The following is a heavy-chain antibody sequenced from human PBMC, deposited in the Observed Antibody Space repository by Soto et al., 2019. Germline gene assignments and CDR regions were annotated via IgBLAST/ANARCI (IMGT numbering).Heavy chain of an antibody. CDR3: ARRVYSSGHYYFDY. V-gene: IGHV5-51*01. D-gene: IGHD6-19*01. CDR2: IYPGDSDT. Sequence: PGESLKSACKGSGYSFTIYCIGWVLQMPGKGLEWMGIIYPGDSDTRYSPSFQGQVTISADKSISTAYLQWSSLKASDTAMYYCARRVYSSGHYYFDYWGQGTLVTVSS. J-gene: IGHJ4*02. CDR1: GYSFTIYC.